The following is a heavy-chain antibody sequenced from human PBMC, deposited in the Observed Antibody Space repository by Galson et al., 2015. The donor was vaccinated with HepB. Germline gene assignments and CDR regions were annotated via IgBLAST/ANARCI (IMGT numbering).Heavy chain of an antibody. Sequence: FSNYGINWVRQAPGQGLEWMGWISVYNGKTNYAQKFQGRVTMTTDTSTRNAYMELRRLRSDDTAVYFCAGDGSTNYYDSRSYYPTDYWGQGTLVTVSS. CDR2: ISVYNGKT. D-gene: IGHD3-22*01. J-gene: IGHJ4*02. V-gene: IGHV1-18*04. CDR1: FSNYG. CDR3: AGDGSTNYYDSRSYYPTDY.